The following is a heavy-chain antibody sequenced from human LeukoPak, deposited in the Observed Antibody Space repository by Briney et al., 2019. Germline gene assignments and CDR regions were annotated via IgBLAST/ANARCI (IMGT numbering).Heavy chain of an antibody. V-gene: IGHV3-7*01. J-gene: IGHJ6*03. CDR1: GFTFSSYW. Sequence: GGSLRLSCAASGFTFSSYWMSWVRQAPGKGLEWVANIKQDGSEKYSVDSVKGRFTISRDNAKNSLYMQMNSLRDEDTAVYYCARVMSASVWRSYGSYYYYYYMDIWGKGTTVTVSS. CDR3: ARVMSASVWRSYGSYYYYYYMDI. CDR2: IKQDGSEK. D-gene: IGHD3-16*01.